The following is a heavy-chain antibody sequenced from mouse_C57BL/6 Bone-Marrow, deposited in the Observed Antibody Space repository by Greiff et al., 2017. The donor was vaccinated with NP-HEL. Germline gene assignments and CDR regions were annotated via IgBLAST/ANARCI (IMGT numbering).Heavy chain of an antibody. Sequence: VKLMESGAELVRPGASVTLSCKASGYTFTDYEMHWVKQTPVHGLEWIGAIDPETGGTAYNQKFKGKAILTADKSSSTAYMELRSLTSEDSAVYYCTRSGKGAWFAYWGQGTLVTVSA. CDR2: IDPETGGT. V-gene: IGHV1-15*01. J-gene: IGHJ3*01. D-gene: IGHD4-1*01. CDR1: GYTFTDYE. CDR3: TRSGKGAWFAY.